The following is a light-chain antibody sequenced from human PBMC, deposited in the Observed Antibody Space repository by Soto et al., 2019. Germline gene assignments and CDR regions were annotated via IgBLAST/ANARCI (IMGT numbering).Light chain of an antibody. CDR2: RAS. Sequence: DIQMTQSHSTLSASVGDRVSITCRASQSISTYLAWYQQKPGRAPQALIYRASSLESGVPSRFSGSGSGTGFTLTISSLLPDDFATYYCQQYNEYPYTFGQGTKLEIK. CDR3: QQYNEYPYT. V-gene: IGKV1-5*03. CDR1: QSISTY. J-gene: IGKJ2*01.